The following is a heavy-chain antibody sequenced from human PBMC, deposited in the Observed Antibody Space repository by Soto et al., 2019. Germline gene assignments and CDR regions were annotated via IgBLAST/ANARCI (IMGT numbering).Heavy chain of an antibody. CDR2: IKSKTDGGTT. Sequence: PGGSLRLSCAASCFTFIHAWMNWVRQAPGKGLEWVGRIKSKTDGGTTDYAAPVKGRFTISRDDSKNTLYLQMNSLKTEDTAVYYCTTDSITGTTGFPWGQGTLVTVSS. D-gene: IGHD1-7*01. V-gene: IGHV3-15*07. J-gene: IGHJ5*02. CDR1: CFTFIHAW. CDR3: TTDSITGTTGFP.